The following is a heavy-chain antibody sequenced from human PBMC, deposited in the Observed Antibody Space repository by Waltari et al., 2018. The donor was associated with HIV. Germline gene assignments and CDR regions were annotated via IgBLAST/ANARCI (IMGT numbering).Heavy chain of an antibody. D-gene: IGHD2-8*01. J-gene: IGHJ6*02. CDR3: ARRPRMAGFYLYYGMDV. CDR2: IYYTGTT. CDR1: GGSVINSDYY. V-gene: IGHV4-39*01. Sequence: QLQLQQSGPGLVKPSETLSLPCIVPGGSVINSDYYWDFIRQSPGKGLEWIGNIYYTGTTFYNPSLKSRVTMSADLSKNQFSLRLRSVTAADTAIYYCARRPRMAGFYLYYGMDVWGQGTTVTVSS.